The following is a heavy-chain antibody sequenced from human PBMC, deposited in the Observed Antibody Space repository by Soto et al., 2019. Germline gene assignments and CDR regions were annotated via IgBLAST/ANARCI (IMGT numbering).Heavy chain of an antibody. CDR3: AREVVYGDYEEPTWFDL. Sequence: SVKVSCKASGYTFTSYAMHWVRQAPGQRLEWMGWINAGNGNTKYSQKFQGRVTITRDTSASTAYMELSSLRSEDTAVYYCAREVVYGDYEEPTWFDLWGQGTLVPVSP. CDR1: GYTFTSYA. CDR2: INAGNGNT. D-gene: IGHD4-17*01. V-gene: IGHV1-3*01. J-gene: IGHJ5*02.